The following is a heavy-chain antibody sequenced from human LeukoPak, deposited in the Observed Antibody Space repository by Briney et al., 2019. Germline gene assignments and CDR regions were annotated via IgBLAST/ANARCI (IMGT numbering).Heavy chain of an antibody. CDR2: IYSRVST. J-gene: IGHJ4*02. Sequence: SETLSLTCTVSGGSISYYYWSWIRQPPGQGLEWIGYIYSRVSTNYNPSLKSRVTISIDTPRNQFSLKLNSVTAADTAIYYCARHFYCGDDCYSGTIDRWGQGTLVTVSS. CDR1: GGSISYYY. D-gene: IGHD2-21*02. CDR3: ARHFYCGDDCYSGTIDR. V-gene: IGHV4-4*09.